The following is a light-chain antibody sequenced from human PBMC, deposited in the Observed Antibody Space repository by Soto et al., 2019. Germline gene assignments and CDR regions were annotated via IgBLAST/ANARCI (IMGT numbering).Light chain of an antibody. CDR3: AAWDDSLNGPL. V-gene: IGLV1-44*01. Sequence: QSVLTQPPSVSGTPGQRVTICCSGSSSNIGSNTVNWYQQLPGTAPKLLIYSNNQRPSGVPDRFSGSKSGTSASLAISGLQSEDEADYYCAAWDDSLNGPLFGGGTKLTVL. J-gene: IGLJ2*01. CDR2: SNN. CDR1: SSNIGSNT.